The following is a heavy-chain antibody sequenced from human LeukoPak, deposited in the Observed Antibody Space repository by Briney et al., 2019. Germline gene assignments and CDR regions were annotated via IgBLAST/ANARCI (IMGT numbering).Heavy chain of an antibody. CDR1: GGSFSGYY. Sequence: SETLSLTCAVYGGSFSGYYWSWIRQPPGKGLEWIGEINHSGSTNYNPSLKSRVTMSVDTSKNQFSLKLSSVTAADTAVYYCARDATYYYDSSGYYATGWFDPWGQGTLVTVSS. V-gene: IGHV4-34*01. J-gene: IGHJ5*02. CDR3: ARDATYYYDSSGYYATGWFDP. D-gene: IGHD3-22*01. CDR2: INHSGST.